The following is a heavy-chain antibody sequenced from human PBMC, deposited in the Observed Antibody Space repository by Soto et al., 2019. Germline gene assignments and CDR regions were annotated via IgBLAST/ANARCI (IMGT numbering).Heavy chain of an antibody. J-gene: IGHJ4*02. CDR1: GYTFTTYS. D-gene: IGHD3-10*01. CDR3: ARDYYDSGSSTHFDY. Sequence: GASVKVSCKASGYTFTTYSTHWVRQAPGQRLEWMGWINVGNGDTKNSQKFQGRVTITRDTSASTAYMELYSLRSEDTAVYYCARDYYDSGSSTHFDYWGQGTLVTVSS. V-gene: IGHV1-3*01. CDR2: INVGNGDT.